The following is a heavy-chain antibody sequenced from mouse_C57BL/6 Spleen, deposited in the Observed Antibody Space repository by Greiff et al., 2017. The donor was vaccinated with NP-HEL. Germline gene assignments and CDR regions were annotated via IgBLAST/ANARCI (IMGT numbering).Heavy chain of an antibody. CDR1: GYTFTSYW. J-gene: IGHJ2*01. CDR2: IDPSDSET. Sequence: QVQLQQPGAELVRPGSSVKLSCKASGYTFTSYWMHWVKQRPIQGLEWIGNIDPSDSETHYNQKFKDKATLTVDKSSSTAYMQLSSLTSEDSAVYYCARSPGLGSSFYFDYWGQGTTLTVSS. V-gene: IGHV1-52*01. D-gene: IGHD1-1*01. CDR3: ARSPGLGSSFYFDY.